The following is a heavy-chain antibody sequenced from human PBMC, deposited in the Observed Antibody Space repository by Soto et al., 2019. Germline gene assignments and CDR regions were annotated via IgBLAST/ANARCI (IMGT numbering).Heavy chain of an antibody. CDR3: ARVDSGYDNFDY. CDR1: GGSINSGGYH. CDR2: IYYRGNT. D-gene: IGHD5-12*01. V-gene: IGHV4-31*03. Sequence: PSETLSLTCSVSGGSINSGGYHWTWIRQHPEKGLEWIGYIYYRGNTYYNPSLRSRLTISVDTSKNQFSLNLTSVTAADTAVYYCARVDSGYDNFDYWGQGTLVTVSS. J-gene: IGHJ4*02.